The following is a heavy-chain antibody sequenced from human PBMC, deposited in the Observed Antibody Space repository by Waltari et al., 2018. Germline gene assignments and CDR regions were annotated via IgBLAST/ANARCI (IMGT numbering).Heavy chain of an antibody. CDR2: IYHSGST. CDR3: ARLPVYGAVGPMDL. V-gene: IGHV4-38-2*01. CDR1: GYSISSGYY. J-gene: IGHJ2*01. Sequence: QVQLQESGPGLVKPSETLSLTCAVSGYSISSGYYWGWIRQPPGKGLEWIGSIYHSGSTYYNPSLKSRVTISVDTSKNQFSLKLSSVTAADTAVYYCARLPVYGAVGPMDLWGRGTLVTVSS. D-gene: IGHD1-20*01.